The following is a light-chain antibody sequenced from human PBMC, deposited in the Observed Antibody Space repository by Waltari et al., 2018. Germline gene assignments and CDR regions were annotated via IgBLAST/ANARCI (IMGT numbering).Light chain of an antibody. CDR3: QQSYGTPPT. J-gene: IGKJ4*01. Sequence: DIKMTQSPSSLSASVGDRVTITCRASQSINNYLNWYQLKPGKAPKLLVYAASRLQSGVPSRFRGSASWTDYTLTISSLHSEDFATYYCQQSYGTPPTFAVGTTVEI. V-gene: IGKV1-39*01. CDR2: AAS. CDR1: QSINNY.